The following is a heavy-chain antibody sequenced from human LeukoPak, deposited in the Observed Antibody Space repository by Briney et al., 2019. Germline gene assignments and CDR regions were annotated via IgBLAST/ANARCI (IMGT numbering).Heavy chain of an antibody. D-gene: IGHD3-9*01. CDR1: GFTFSSYS. CDR2: ISSSSSYI. Sequence: GGSLRLSCAASGFTFSSYSMNWVRQAPGKGLEWVSSISSSSSYIYYADSVKGRLTISRDNAKNSLYLQMNSLRAEDTAVYYCARDPYDILTGTNYMDVWGKGTTVTISS. V-gene: IGHV3-21*01. J-gene: IGHJ6*03. CDR3: ARDPYDILTGTNYMDV.